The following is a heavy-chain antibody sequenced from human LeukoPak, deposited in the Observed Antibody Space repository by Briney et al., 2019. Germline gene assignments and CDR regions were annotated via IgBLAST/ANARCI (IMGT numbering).Heavy chain of an antibody. J-gene: IGHJ4*02. V-gene: IGHV1-2*02. CDR3: ARDPRYYDSSGYRDY. D-gene: IGHD3-22*01. Sequence: ASVKVSCKASGCTFTCYYMHWVRQAPGQGLEWMGWINPNSGGTNYAQKFQGRVTMTRDTSISTAYMELSRLRSDDTAVYYCARDPRYYDSSGYRDYWGQGTLVTVSS. CDR1: GCTFTCYY. CDR2: INPNSGGT.